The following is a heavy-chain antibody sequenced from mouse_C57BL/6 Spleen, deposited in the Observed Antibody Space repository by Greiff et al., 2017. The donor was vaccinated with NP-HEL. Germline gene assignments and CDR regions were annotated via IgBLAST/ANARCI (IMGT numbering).Heavy chain of an antibody. CDR2: ISSGSSTI. Sequence: EVKLMESGGGLVKPGGSLKLSCAASGFTFSDYGMHWVRQAPEKGLEWVAYISSGSSTIYYADTVKGRFTISRDNAKNTLFLQMTSLRSEDTAMYYCARRAGIDFDYWGRGTTLTVSS. CDR1: GFTFSDYG. D-gene: IGHD3-1*01. CDR3: ARRAGIDFDY. V-gene: IGHV5-17*01. J-gene: IGHJ2*01.